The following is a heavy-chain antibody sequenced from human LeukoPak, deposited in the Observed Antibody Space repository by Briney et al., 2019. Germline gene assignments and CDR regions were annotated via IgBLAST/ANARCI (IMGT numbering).Heavy chain of an antibody. D-gene: IGHD6-13*01. V-gene: IGHV4-39*07. J-gene: IGHJ3*02. CDR3: ARDRGEYSSWTIDAFDI. CDR1: GGSISSSSYY. CDR2: IYYSGST. Sequence: SETLSLTCTVSGGSISSSSYYWGWIRQPPGKGLEWIGSIYYSGSTYYNPSLKSRVTMSVDTSKNQFSLKLSSVTAADTAVYYCARDRGEYSSWTIDAFDIWGQGTMVTVSS.